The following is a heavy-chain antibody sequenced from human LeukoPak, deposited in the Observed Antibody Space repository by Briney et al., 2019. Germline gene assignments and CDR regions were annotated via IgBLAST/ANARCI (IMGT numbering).Heavy chain of an antibody. CDR1: GGSFSGYY. D-gene: IGHD3-22*01. CDR2: INHSGST. J-gene: IGHJ5*02. V-gene: IGHV4-34*01. CDR3: ARDRGYWWFDP. Sequence: PSETLSLTCAVYGGSFSGYYWSWIRQPPGKGLEWIGEINHSGSTNYNPSLKSRVTISVDTSKNQFSLKLSSVTAADTAVYYCARDRGYWWFDPWGQGTLVTVSS.